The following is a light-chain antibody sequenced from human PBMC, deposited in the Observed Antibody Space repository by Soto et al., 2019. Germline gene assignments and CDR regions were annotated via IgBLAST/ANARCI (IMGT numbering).Light chain of an antibody. J-gene: IGLJ2*01. CDR1: SSDVGGYYY. CDR2: AVT. V-gene: IGLV2-11*01. CDR3: CSYAGSYTLL. Sequence: QSALTQPRSVSGSPGQSVTISCTGTSSDVGGYYYVSWYQHHPGKAPKLMIYAVTERPSGVPDRFSGSKSGNMASLTISGLQAEDEADYYCCSYAGSYTLLFGGGTKLTVL.